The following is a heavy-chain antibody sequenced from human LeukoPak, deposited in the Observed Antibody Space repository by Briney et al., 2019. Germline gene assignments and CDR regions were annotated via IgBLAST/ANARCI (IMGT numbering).Heavy chain of an antibody. J-gene: IGHJ4*02. CDR2: ISYDGSNK. Sequence: GRSRRLSCAASGFTFIIYGMHWVRQAPGKGLAWVAVISYDGSNKYYADSVKGRFTISRDNSKNTLFLQMNSLRAEDTAVYYCAKEKGYSYGYWYFDYWGQGTLVTVSS. V-gene: IGHV3-30*18. CDR3: AKEKGYSYGYWYFDY. CDR1: GFTFIIYG. D-gene: IGHD5-18*01.